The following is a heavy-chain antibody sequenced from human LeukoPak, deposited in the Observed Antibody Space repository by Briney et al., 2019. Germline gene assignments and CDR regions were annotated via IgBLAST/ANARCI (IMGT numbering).Heavy chain of an antibody. V-gene: IGHV4-39*07. D-gene: IGHD3-22*01. J-gene: IGHJ6*03. CDR3: ARARRRAYYDSRDREYYYYYMDV. CDR1: GGSISSSSYY. CDR2: IYYSGST. Sequence: SETLSLTCTVSGGSISSSSYYWGWIRQPPGKGLEWIGSIYYSGSTYYNPSLKSRVTISVDTSKNQFFLKLSSVTAADTAVYYCARARRRAYYDSRDREYYYYYMDVWGKGTTVTVSS.